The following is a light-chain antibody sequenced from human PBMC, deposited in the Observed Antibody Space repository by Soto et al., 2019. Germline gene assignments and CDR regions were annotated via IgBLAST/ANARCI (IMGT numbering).Light chain of an antibody. J-gene: IGLJ1*01. CDR1: SSDVGAYNY. CDR3: SSYTTSTTRV. V-gene: IGLV2-14*03. CDR2: DVS. Sequence: QSVLAQPASVSGSPGQSITISCTGTSSDVGAYNYVSWYQHHPGNAPKLLIYDVSTRPSGVSNRFSGSKSGNTASLTISGLQAEDEADYYCSSYTTSTTRVFGPGTRSPS.